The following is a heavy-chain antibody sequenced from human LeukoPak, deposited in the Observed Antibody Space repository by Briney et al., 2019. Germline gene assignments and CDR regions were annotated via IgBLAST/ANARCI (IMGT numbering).Heavy chain of an antibody. Sequence: GGSLRLSCAASGFTVSSSYMSWVRQAPGKALEWVSTVTDTGGNTYYADSVKGRFTISRDNSKNTLYLQMSSLRAGDTAIYYCSKRSAYSSSSLHFDFWGQGTPVTVSS. D-gene: IGHD6-13*01. CDR1: GFTVSSSY. CDR2: VTDTGGNT. V-gene: IGHV3-23*01. CDR3: SKRSAYSSSSLHFDF. J-gene: IGHJ4*02.